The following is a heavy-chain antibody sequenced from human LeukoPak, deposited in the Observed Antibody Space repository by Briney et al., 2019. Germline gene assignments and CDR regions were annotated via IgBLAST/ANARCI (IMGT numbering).Heavy chain of an antibody. J-gene: IGHJ6*02. CDR3: ASPRYYDFWSGTPAYGMDV. Sequence: GASVKVSCKASGYTFTSSDINWVRQAPGQGLEWMGGIIPIFGTANYAQKFQGRVTITADESTSTAYMELSSLRSEDTAVYYCASPRYYDFWSGTPAYGMDVWGQGTTVTVSS. D-gene: IGHD3-3*01. CDR2: IIPIFGTA. V-gene: IGHV1-69*13. CDR1: GYTFTSSD.